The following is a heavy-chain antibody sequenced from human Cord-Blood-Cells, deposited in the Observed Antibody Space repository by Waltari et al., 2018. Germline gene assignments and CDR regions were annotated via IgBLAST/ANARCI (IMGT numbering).Heavy chain of an antibody. Sequence: QVHLGQSGAEVKKPGAAVKVSRKASGYTFTSYGISWVRQAPGQGLEWMGWISAYNGNTNYAQKLQGRVTMTTDTSTSTAYMELRSLRSDDTAVYYCARDTLVGYCSGGSCYSNFDYWGQGTLVTVSS. V-gene: IGHV1-18*01. CDR3: ARDTLVGYCSGGSCYSNFDY. CDR2: ISAYNGNT. CDR1: GYTFTSYG. J-gene: IGHJ4*02. D-gene: IGHD2-15*01.